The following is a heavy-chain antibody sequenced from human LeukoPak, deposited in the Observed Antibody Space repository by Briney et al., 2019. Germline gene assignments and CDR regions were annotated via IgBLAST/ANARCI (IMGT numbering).Heavy chain of an antibody. J-gene: IGHJ4*02. CDR2: FLYGGNT. Sequence: PSETLSLTCTVAGASVTSSNYFWAWIRQPPGKGLEWIGSFLYGGNTNYNPSLKGRATISVDTSKKAFSLNLSSVTAADTALYYCARQRFWISYPFDFWGPGILVTVSS. CDR3: ARQRFWISYPFDF. CDR1: GASVTSSNYF. D-gene: IGHD3-3*01. V-gene: IGHV4-39*01.